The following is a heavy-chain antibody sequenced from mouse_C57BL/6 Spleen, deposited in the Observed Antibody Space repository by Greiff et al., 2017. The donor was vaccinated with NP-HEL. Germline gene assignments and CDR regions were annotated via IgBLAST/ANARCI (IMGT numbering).Heavy chain of an antibody. CDR2: IHPNSGST. V-gene: IGHV1-64*01. CDR3: AREGQSHYYAMDY. CDR1: GYTFTSYW. Sequence: VQLQQPGAELVKPGASVKLSCKASGYTFTSYWMHWVKQRPGQGLEWIGMIHPNSGSTNYNEKFKSKATLTVDKSSSTAYMQLSSLTSEDSAVYYCAREGQSHYYAMDYWGQGTSVTVSS. D-gene: IGHD6-2*01. J-gene: IGHJ4*01.